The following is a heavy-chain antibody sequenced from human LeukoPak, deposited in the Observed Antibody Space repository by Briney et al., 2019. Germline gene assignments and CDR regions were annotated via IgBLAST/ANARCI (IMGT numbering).Heavy chain of an antibody. CDR3: ARLMVGATSVDS. Sequence: SETLSLTCAVYGGSFSSYYWSWIRQPPGKGLEWIGNIYYSGRTYSNPSLLSRLSISVDTSKNQFFLNLNSVTAADTALYYCARLMVGATSVDSWGQGTLVTVSS. V-gene: IGHV4-34*01. CDR1: GGSFSSYY. J-gene: IGHJ4*02. CDR2: IYYSGRT. D-gene: IGHD1-26*01.